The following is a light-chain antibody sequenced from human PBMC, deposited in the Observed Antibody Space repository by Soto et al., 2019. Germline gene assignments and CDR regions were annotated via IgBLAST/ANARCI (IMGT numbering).Light chain of an antibody. CDR2: AAS. CDR1: QSISSY. V-gene: IGKV1-39*01. J-gene: IGKJ2*01. CDR3: QQSYTLPT. Sequence: DIQMTQSPSSLSASVGDRVTITCRASQSISSYLNWYQQKPGKAPKLLIYAASSLQSGVPSRFSGCGSGTDFTLTISSLQPEDFATYYCQQSYTLPTFGQGTKLEIK.